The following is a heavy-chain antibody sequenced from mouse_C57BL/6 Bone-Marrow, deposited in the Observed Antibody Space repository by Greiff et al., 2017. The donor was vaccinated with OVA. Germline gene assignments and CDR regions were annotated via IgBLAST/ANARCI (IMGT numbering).Heavy chain of an antibody. D-gene: IGHD1-1*01. V-gene: IGHV1-7*01. CDR3: AREDYYGSSYDYYAMDY. CDR1: GYTFTSYW. J-gene: IGHJ4*01. CDR2: INPSSGYT. Sequence: QVQLQQSGAELAKPGASVKLSCKASGYTFTSYWMHWVKQRPGPGLEWIGYINPSSGYTKYKQKFKDKATLTADKSSSTAYMQLSSLTYEDSAVYYCAREDYYGSSYDYYAMDYWGQGTSVTVSS.